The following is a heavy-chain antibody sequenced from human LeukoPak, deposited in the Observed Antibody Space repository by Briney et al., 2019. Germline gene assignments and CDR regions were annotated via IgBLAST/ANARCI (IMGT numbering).Heavy chain of an antibody. CDR1: GFTFSHYW. V-gene: IGHV3-7*01. CDR2: IKDDGSKT. D-gene: IGHD1-26*01. CDR3: ARELIGGATALEY. J-gene: IGHJ4*02. Sequence: QSGGSLRLSCAASGFTFSHYWMSWVRQAPGKGLEWVANIKDDGSKTYYVTSVKGRFTISRDNSKDSLYLQMDSLRGDDTALYYCARELIGGATALEYWGQGTLVTVSS.